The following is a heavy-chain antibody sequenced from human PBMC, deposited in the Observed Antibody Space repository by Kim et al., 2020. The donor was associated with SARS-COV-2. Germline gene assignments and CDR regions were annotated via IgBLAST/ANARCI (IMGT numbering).Heavy chain of an antibody. CDR2: IWYDGINK. CDR3: AKPSWGGYCSSTSCAMSDV. D-gene: IGHD2-2*01. CDR1: GFTFSSYG. V-gene: IGHV3-33*06. J-gene: IGHJ6*02. Sequence: GGSLRLSCAASGFTFSSYGMHWVRQAPGKGLEWVAVIWYDGINKYYADSVKGRFTISRDNSKNTLYLQMNSLRAEDTAVYYCAKPSWGGYCSSTSCAMSDVWGQGTTVTLSS.